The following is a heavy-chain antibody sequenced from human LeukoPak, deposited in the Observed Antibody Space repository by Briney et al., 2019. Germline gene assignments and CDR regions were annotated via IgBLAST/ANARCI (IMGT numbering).Heavy chain of an antibody. CDR3: ARFLYGGNGFVFGGYNWFDP. V-gene: IGHV4-61*02. CDR2: IYTSGST. Sequence: TSETLSLTCTVSGGSISSGSYYWSWIRQPAGKGLEWIGRIYTSGSTNYNPSLKSRVTISVDTSKNQFSLKLSSVTAADTAVYYCARFLYGGNGFVFGGYNWFDPWGQGTLVTVSS. CDR1: GGSISSGSYY. J-gene: IGHJ5*02. D-gene: IGHD4-23*01.